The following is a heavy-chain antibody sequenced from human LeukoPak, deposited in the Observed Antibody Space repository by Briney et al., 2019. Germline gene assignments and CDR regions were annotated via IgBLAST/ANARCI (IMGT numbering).Heavy chain of an antibody. V-gene: IGHV4-59*12. Sequence: SETLSLTCTVSGGSISSYYWSWIRQPPGKGLEWIGYIYHSGSTYYNPSLKSRVTISVDRSKNQFSLKLSSVTAADTAVYYCARGTVTTNFDYWGQGTLVTVSS. D-gene: IGHD4-11*01. CDR2: IYHSGST. CDR3: ARGTVTTNFDY. J-gene: IGHJ4*02. CDR1: GGSISSYY.